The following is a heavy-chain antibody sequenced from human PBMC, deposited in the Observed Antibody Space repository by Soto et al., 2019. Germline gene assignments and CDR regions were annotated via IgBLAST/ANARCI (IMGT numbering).Heavy chain of an antibody. CDR3: ARRSPSSTSCYSCGWFDP. CDR1: GVSISSGGYY. Sequence: PSETLSLTCTVSGVSISSGGYYWSWIRQHPGKGLEWIGNIYYSGSTYYNPSLKSRVTISVDTSKNQFSLKLSSVTAADTAVYYCARRSPSSTSCYSCGWFDPWGQGTLVTVSS. D-gene: IGHD2-2*02. CDR2: IYYSGST. J-gene: IGHJ5*02. V-gene: IGHV4-39*01.